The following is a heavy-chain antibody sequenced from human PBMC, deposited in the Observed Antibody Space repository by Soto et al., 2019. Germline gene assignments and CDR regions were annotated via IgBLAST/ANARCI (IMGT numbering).Heavy chain of an antibody. CDR1: GGTFSSYT. CDR3: AREVGAPGDY. Sequence: QVQLVQSGAEVKKPGSSVKVSCKASGGTFSSYTISWVRQAPGQGLEWMVRIIPILGIANYAQKFQGRVTITADKSTSTAYMELSSLRSEDTAVYYSAREVGAPGDYWGQVTLVTVSS. V-gene: IGHV1-69*08. CDR2: IIPILGIA. J-gene: IGHJ4*02. D-gene: IGHD2-15*01.